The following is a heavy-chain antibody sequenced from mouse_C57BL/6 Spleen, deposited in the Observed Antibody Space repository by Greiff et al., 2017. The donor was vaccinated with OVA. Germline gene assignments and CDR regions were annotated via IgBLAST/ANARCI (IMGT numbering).Heavy chain of an antibody. Sequence: QVQLKQPGAELVRPGTSVKLSCKASGYTFTSYWMHWVKQRPGQGLEWIGVIDPSDSYTNYNQKFKGKATLTVDTSSSTAYMQLSSLTSEDSAVYYCARSGHYYAMDYWGQGTSVTVSS. J-gene: IGHJ4*01. CDR3: ARSGHYYAMDY. CDR2: IDPSDSYT. V-gene: IGHV1-59*01. CDR1: GYTFTSYW. D-gene: IGHD3-1*01.